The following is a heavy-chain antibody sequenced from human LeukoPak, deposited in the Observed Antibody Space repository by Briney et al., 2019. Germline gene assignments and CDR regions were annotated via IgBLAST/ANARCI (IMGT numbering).Heavy chain of an antibody. J-gene: IGHJ4*02. D-gene: IGHD5-24*01. Sequence: PSETLSLTCTVSGGSISSYYWSWLRQPPGKGLEWIGYIYYSGSTNYNPSLKSRVTISVDTSKNQFSLKLSSVTAADTAVYYCARVEMATTLALFDYWGQGTLVTVSS. CDR3: ARVEMATTLALFDY. CDR2: IYYSGST. CDR1: GGSISSYY. V-gene: IGHV4-59*01.